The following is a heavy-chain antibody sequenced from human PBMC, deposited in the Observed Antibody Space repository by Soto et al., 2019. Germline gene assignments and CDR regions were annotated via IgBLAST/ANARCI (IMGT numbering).Heavy chain of an antibody. Sequence: GGSLRLSCAAPGFTFSSYAMHWVRQAPGKGLEWVAVISYDGSNKYYADSVKGRFTISRDNSKNTLYLQMNSLRAEDTAVYYCARAISGYNAPLDHWGQGTRVTVSS. J-gene: IGHJ4*02. CDR2: ISYDGSNK. CDR1: GFTFSSYA. D-gene: IGHD5-12*01. V-gene: IGHV3-30-3*01. CDR3: ARAISGYNAPLDH.